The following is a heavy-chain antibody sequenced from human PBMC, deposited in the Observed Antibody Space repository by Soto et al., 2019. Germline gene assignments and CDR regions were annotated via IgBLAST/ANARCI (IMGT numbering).Heavy chain of an antibody. V-gene: IGHV3-15*07. CDR3: TTDDQWLRLGCSRY. CDR1: GFTFRNAW. CDR2: IKSKTDGGTT. D-gene: IGHD5-12*01. J-gene: IGHJ4*02. Sequence: GSLRLSCAASGFTFRNAWMKWVRQAPGKGLEWVGRIKSKTDGGTTDYAAPVKGRFTISRDDSKNTLYLQMNSLKTEDTAVYYCTTDDQWLRLGCSRYWGQGTLVTVSS.